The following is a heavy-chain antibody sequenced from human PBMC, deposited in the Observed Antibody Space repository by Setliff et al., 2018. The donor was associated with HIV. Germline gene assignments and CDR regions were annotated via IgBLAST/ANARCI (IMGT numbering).Heavy chain of an antibody. CDR1: GGSFSGYS. J-gene: IGHJ4*02. Sequence: SETLSLTCAVYGGSFSGYSWTWIRQSPGKGLEWIGEMNHSEHYYNPTLKSRVTISMDTSKNQFSLKLSSVTATDTAVYFCARVSSSYYFLGAFDSWGQGTLVTVSS. CDR2: MNHSEH. V-gene: IGHV4-34*01. D-gene: IGHD2-15*01. CDR3: ARVSSSYYFLGAFDS.